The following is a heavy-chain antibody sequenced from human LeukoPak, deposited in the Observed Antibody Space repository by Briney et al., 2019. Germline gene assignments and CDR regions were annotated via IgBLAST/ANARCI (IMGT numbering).Heavy chain of an antibody. CDR1: GYTFTSYD. D-gene: IGHD5-18*01. CDR2: MNPNSGNT. Sequence: GASVKVSCKASGYTFTSYDINWVRQATGQGLEWMGWMNPNSGNTGYAQKFQGRVTITRNTSISTAYMELSSLRSEDTAVYYCARLSAVGRDAFDIWGQGTMVTVSS. J-gene: IGHJ3*02. CDR3: ARLSAVGRDAFDI. V-gene: IGHV1-8*03.